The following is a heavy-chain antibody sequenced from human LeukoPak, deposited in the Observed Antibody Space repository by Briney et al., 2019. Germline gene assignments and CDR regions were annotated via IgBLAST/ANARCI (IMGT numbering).Heavy chain of an antibody. Sequence: GRSLRLSCAASGFTFSSYGMHWVRQAPGKGREWVAVICYDGSKKYYAHSVKGRFTISRDNSKNTLYLQMNSLRAEDTAVYYCARDSSGSIDYWGQGTLVTVSS. V-gene: IGHV3-33*01. J-gene: IGHJ4*02. CDR3: ARDSSGSIDY. CDR1: GFTFSSYG. CDR2: ICYDGSKK.